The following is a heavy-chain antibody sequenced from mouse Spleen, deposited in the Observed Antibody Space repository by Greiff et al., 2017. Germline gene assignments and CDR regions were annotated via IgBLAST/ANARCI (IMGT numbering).Heavy chain of an antibody. CDR3: ARENDYDKYFDV. Sequence: EVQVVESGGGLVKPGGSLKLSCAASGFTFSSYAMSWVRQTPEKRLEWVATISDGGSYTYYPDNVKGRFTISRDNAKNNLYLQMSHLKSEDTAMYYCARENDYDKYFDVWGTGTTVTVSS. V-gene: IGHV5-4*01. CDR2: ISDGGSYT. J-gene: IGHJ1*03. CDR1: GFTFSSYA. D-gene: IGHD2-4*01.